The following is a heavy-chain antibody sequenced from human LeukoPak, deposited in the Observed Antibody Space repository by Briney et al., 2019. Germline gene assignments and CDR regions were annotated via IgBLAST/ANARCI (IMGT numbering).Heavy chain of an antibody. Sequence: AAAKISCKASVYNFRGNYIHWLRQAPGQGLGWVGWIDAKYGDTKSAQKFQGRVTMSRDTSISTAYMDLSSLSPDDAAVYYCARDSSSVTLYFFDYWGQGTLVTVSS. CDR3: ARDSSSVTLYFFDY. V-gene: IGHV1-2*02. CDR2: IDAKYGDT. D-gene: IGHD4-11*01. CDR1: VYNFRGNY. J-gene: IGHJ4*02.